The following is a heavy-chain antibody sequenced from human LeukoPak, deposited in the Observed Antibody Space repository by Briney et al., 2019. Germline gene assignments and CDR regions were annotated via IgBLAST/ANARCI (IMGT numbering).Heavy chain of an antibody. V-gene: IGHV4-34*01. CDR1: GGSFSGYY. CDR2: INHSGST. Sequence: PSETLSLTCAVYGGSFSGYYWSWIRQPPGKGLEWIGEINHSGSTNYNPSIKSRVTISVDTSKNQFSLKLSSVTAADTAVYYCARRMAYYYDSSGYKDEYWGQGTLVTVSS. D-gene: IGHD3-22*01. CDR3: ARRMAYYYDSSGYKDEY. J-gene: IGHJ4*02.